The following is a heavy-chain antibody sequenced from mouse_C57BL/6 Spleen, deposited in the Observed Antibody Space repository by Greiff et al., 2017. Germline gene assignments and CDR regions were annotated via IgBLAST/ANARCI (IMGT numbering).Heavy chain of an antibody. CDR2: IDPANGNT. D-gene: IGHD1-1*01. Sequence: VQLQQSVAELVRPGASVKLSCTASGFNIKNTYMHWVKQRPEQGLEWIGRIDPANGNTKYAPKFQGKATITADTSSNTAYLQLSSLTSEDTAIYYCASQILFITTVVASYYAMDYWGQGTSVTVSS. CDR3: ASQILFITTVVASYYAMDY. V-gene: IGHV14-3*01. J-gene: IGHJ4*01. CDR1: GFNIKNTY.